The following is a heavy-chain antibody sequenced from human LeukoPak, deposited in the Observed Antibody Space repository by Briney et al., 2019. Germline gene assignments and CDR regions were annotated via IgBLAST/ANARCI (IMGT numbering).Heavy chain of an antibody. V-gene: IGHV1-2*02. Sequence: GAAVKVSCKASGYTFTGYYMHWVRQALGQGLEWMGWINPNSGGTNYAQKFQGRVTMTRDTSIGTAYMELSRLRSDDTAVYYCARWYSSSCLDYWGQGTLVTVSS. J-gene: IGHJ4*02. CDR2: INPNSGGT. CDR3: ARWYSSSCLDY. D-gene: IGHD6-13*01. CDR1: GYTFTGYY.